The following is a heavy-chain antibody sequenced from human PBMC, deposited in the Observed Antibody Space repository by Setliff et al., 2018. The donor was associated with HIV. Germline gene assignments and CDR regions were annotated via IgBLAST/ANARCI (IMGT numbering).Heavy chain of an antibody. CDR2: TSGSTGDT. J-gene: IGHJ4*02. V-gene: IGHV3-23*01. Sequence: GSLRLSCAASGFTFNSYAMSWVRQAPGKGLEWVATTSGSTGDTYYADSVKGRFTISRDNSKNTLSLQMNSLGAEDTAVYYCANRLRGYNKWYYFDYWGQGTLVTVSS. CDR3: ANRLRGYNKWYYFDY. CDR1: GFTFNSYA. D-gene: IGHD1-1*01.